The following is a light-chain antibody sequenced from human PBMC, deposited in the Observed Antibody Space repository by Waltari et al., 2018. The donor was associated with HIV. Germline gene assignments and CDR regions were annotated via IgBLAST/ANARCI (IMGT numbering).Light chain of an antibody. V-gene: IGKV3-15*01. Sequence: EILMTPSPETLSVSPGARATLSSTASQSIRSNLAWYQQKPGQAPRLLLYDASTRATVIPARFSGSGSVTDFTLTITSLQSEDFAVYYCQQYNNWPPITFGQGTRLEIK. CDR2: DAS. J-gene: IGKJ5*01. CDR1: QSIRSN. CDR3: QQYNNWPPIT.